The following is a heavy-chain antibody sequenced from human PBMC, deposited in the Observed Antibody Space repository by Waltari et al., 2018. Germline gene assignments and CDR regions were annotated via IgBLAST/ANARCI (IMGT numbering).Heavy chain of an antibody. CDR2: IYYSGST. CDR3: ARDIQEVVGATFPYYYYYMDV. J-gene: IGHJ6*03. V-gene: IGHV4-59*01. Sequence: QVQLQESGPGLVKPSETLSLTCTVSGGSISSYYWSWIRQPPGKGLEWIGYIYYSGSTNYNPALKSRVTISVDTSKNQFSLKLSSVTAADTAVYYCARDIQEVVGATFPYYYYYMDVWGKGTTVTVSS. D-gene: IGHD1-26*01. CDR1: GGSISSYY.